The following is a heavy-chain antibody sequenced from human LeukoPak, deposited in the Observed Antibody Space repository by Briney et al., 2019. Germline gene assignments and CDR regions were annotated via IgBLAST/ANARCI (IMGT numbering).Heavy chain of an antibody. Sequence: ASVEVSCKASGYTFTSYDINWVRQATGQGLEWMGWMNPNSGNTGYAQKFQGRVTMTRNTSISTAYMELSSLRSEDTAVYYCARMEVGATTQIDYWGQGTLVTVSS. CDR2: MNPNSGNT. CDR1: GYTFTSYD. CDR3: ARMEVGATTQIDY. D-gene: IGHD1-26*01. J-gene: IGHJ4*02. V-gene: IGHV1-8*01.